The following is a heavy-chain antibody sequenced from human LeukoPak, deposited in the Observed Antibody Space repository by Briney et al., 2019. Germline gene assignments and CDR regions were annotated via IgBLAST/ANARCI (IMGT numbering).Heavy chain of an antibody. V-gene: IGHV3-66*02. D-gene: IGHD1-26*01. Sequence: PGGSLRLSCAASGFTVSSNYMSWVRPALGKGLEWVSVIYSGGSTYYADSVKGRFTISRDNSKNRLYLQMNSLRAEDTAVYYCARGRGSYYGLDYWGQGTLVTVSS. CDR2: IYSGGST. CDR1: GFTVSSNY. CDR3: ARGRGSYYGLDY. J-gene: IGHJ4*02.